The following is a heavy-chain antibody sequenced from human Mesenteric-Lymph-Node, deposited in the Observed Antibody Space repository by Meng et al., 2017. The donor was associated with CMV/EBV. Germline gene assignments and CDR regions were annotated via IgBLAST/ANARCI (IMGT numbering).Heavy chain of an antibody. CDR1: GFTFDDYT. CDR3: AKEVRLAYYDFWSGYYTGRENY. D-gene: IGHD3-3*01. Sequence: GGSLRLSCAASGFTFDDYTMQWVRQAPGKGLEWVSLISWDGGSTYYADSVKGRFTISRDNSKNSLYLQMNSLRTEDTALYYCAKEVRLAYYDFWSGYYTGRENYWGQGTLVTVSS. J-gene: IGHJ4*02. V-gene: IGHV3-43*01. CDR2: ISWDGGST.